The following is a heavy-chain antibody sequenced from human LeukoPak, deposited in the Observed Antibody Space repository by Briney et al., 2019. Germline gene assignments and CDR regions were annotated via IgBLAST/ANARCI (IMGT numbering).Heavy chain of an antibody. V-gene: IGHV3-64D*09. CDR1: GFTFSRCA. J-gene: IGHJ5*02. CDR2: ISSNGRST. Sequence: RSGGSLRLSCSASGFTFSRCAMHWVRQAPGKGLEYVSSISSNGRSTYYADSVKGRFTISRDNSKNTVYLQMSSLRAEGTAVYFCVGVRWFGGANWFDPWGQGTLVTVSS. CDR3: VGVRWFGGANWFDP. D-gene: IGHD3-10*01.